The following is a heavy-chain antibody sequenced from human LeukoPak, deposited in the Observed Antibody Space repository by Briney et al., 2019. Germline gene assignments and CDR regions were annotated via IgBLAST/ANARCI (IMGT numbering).Heavy chain of an antibody. V-gene: IGHV1-46*01. CDR3: ARVESWESNISNYLDY. CDR1: GYIITSYY. D-gene: IGHD3-10*01. J-gene: IGHJ4*02. Sequence: ASVKVSCNASGYIITSYYMHWVRQAPGQGLEWMGIINPSSGSTINAHKFQGRVTMTRDMSTSTVYMELSSLRSEDTAVYYCARVESWESNISNYLDYWGQGTLVTVSS. CDR2: INPSSGST.